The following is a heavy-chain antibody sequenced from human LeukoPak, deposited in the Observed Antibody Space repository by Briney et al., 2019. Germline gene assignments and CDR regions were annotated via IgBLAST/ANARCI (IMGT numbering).Heavy chain of an antibody. J-gene: IGHJ4*02. D-gene: IGHD6-19*01. V-gene: IGHV3-23*01. CDR3: AIVRGSGWSHDY. CDR1: GFTFSSYA. CDR2: ISGSVGST. Sequence: GRSLRLSCAASGFTFSSYAMSWVRQAPGKGLEWVSAISGSVGSTYYADSVKVRFTISRDNSKNTLYLQMNSLRAEDTAVYFCAIVRGSGWSHDYGGKGTLVTVPS.